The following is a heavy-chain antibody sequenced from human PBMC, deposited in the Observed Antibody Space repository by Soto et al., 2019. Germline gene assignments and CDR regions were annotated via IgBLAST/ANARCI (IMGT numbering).Heavy chain of an antibody. CDR3: TLFRFSSGWYFDY. CDR1: GYTFTAYA. J-gene: IGHJ4*02. CDR2: INAGNGDT. D-gene: IGHD6-19*01. Sequence: QVQLVQSGAEAKKPGASVKVSCKASGYTFTAYAIHWVRQAPGQRLDWMGWINAGNGDTKYSQKFQGRVTITTDTSAATAYMELSSLRSEDTAVYYCTLFRFSSGWYFDYWGQGTLVTVSS. V-gene: IGHV1-3*01.